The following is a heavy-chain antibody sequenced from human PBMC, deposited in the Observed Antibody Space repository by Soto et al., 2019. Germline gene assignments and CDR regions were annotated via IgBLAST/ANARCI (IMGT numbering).Heavy chain of an antibody. J-gene: IGHJ4*02. V-gene: IGHV4-31*03. Sequence: QVELQESGPGLVNPSQTLSLTCTVSGGSISSGGYYWSWIRQHPGKGLEWIGYIYDGGSTYYNPSLKSRVTISLDTSKNQFSLNLSSVTAADTAVYYCASQATGCYPDYWGQGTLVTVSS. CDR2: IYDGGST. D-gene: IGHD2-15*01. CDR3: ASQATGCYPDY. CDR1: GGSISSGGYY.